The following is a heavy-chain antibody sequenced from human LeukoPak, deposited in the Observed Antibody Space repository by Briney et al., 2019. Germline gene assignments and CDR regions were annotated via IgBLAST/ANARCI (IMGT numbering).Heavy chain of an antibody. V-gene: IGHV3-21*01. J-gene: IGHJ4*02. CDR1: GFTFSSYS. D-gene: IGHD6-19*01. Sequence: GGSLRLSCAASGFTFSSYSMNWVRQAPGKGLEWVSSISSSSSYIYYADSVKGRFTISRDNAKNSLYLQMNSLRAEDTAVYYCARGGTGYSSGWYGYYFDYWGQGTLVTVSS. CDR2: ISSSSSYI. CDR3: ARGGTGYSSGWYGYYFDY.